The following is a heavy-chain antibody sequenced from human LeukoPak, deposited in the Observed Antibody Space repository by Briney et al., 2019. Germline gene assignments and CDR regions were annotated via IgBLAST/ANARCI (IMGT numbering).Heavy chain of an antibody. J-gene: IGHJ3*02. CDR1: GYTFTTYG. V-gene: IGHV1-18*01. D-gene: IGHD2-21*01. CDR3: ARDCGNCGGAPDDTFDI. CDR2: MSAYTGNT. Sequence: GASVKVSCKASGYTFTTYGISWVRQAPGQGLEWRGWMSAYTGNTNYAQKVQGRVTMTTDTSTSTAYMELRSLRSDDTAVYYCARDCGNCGGAPDDTFDIWGQGTMVTVSS.